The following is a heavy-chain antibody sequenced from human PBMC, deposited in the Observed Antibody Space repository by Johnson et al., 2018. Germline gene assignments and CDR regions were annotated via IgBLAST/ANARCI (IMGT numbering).Heavy chain of an antibody. CDR1: GFTFSNYA. CDR2: ISSNGGST. Sequence: EVQLVETGEGLVQPGGSLRLSCAASGFTFSNYAMHWVRQAPGKGLEYVSAISSNGGSTSYADSVQGRFTISSANSKNTLYLQMGSLRAEDMAVYYCARGGYCSGGSCYFHNPHYYYYGMDVWGQGTTVTVSS. V-gene: IGHV3-64*02. CDR3: ARGGYCSGGSCYFHNPHYYYYGMDV. D-gene: IGHD2-15*01. J-gene: IGHJ6*02.